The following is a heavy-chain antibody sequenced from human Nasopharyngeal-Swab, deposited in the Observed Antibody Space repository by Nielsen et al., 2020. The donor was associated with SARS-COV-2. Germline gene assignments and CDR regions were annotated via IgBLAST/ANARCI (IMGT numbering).Heavy chain of an antibody. CDR3: AKDSMDTAMVYDYYYYMDV. CDR1: GFTFSSYG. V-gene: IGHV3-30*02. D-gene: IGHD5-18*01. J-gene: IGHJ6*03. Sequence: GGSLRLSCAASGFTFSSYGMHWVRQAPGKGLEWVAFIRYDGSNKYYADSVKGQFTISRDNSKNTLYLQMNSLRAEDTAVYYCAKDSMDTAMVYDYYYYMDVWGKGTTVTVSS. CDR2: IRYDGSNK.